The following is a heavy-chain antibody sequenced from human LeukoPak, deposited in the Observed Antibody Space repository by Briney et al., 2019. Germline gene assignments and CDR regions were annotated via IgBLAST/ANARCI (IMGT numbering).Heavy chain of an antibody. CDR3: ARGVRIAVAGYIDY. D-gene: IGHD6-19*01. CDR2: ISYDGSNK. CDR1: GFTFSSYA. J-gene: IGHJ4*02. V-gene: IGHV3-30*04. Sequence: GGSLRLSCAASGFTFSSYATHWVRQAPGKGLEWVAAISYDGSNKKYADSVKGRFTISRDNSKNMLYLQMNSLRAEDRTVYYCARGVRIAVAGYIDYWGQGTLVTVSS.